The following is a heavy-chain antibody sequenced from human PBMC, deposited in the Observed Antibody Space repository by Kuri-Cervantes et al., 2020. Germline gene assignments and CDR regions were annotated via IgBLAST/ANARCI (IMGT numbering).Heavy chain of an antibody. D-gene: IGHD5-24*01. V-gene: IGHV3-72*01. CDR2: IESSARSYNT. CDR3: ARAAGDGYNRKNDAFDI. Sequence: LSLTCAASGITLSDYDMDWVRQVPGKGLEWVGRIESSARSYNTQYAASVAGRFTFSRDDSKNSLYLQMNSLKIEDTAVYHCARAAGDGYNRKNDAFDIWGQGTLVTVSS. J-gene: IGHJ3*02. CDR1: GITLSDYD.